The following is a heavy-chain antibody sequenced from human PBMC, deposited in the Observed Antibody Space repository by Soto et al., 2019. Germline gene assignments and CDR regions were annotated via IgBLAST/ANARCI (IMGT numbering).Heavy chain of an antibody. Sequence: SETLSLTCTVSGGSISSYYWSWIRQPPGKGLEWIGYIYYSGSTNYNPSLKSRVTISVDTSKNQFSLKLSSVTAADTAVYYCARLVLARVGYYDFWSGSETPTGLDVWGKGTTVTVSS. D-gene: IGHD3-3*01. CDR3: ARLVLARVGYYDFWSGSETPTGLDV. CDR1: GGSISSYY. J-gene: IGHJ6*04. V-gene: IGHV4-59*08. CDR2: IYYSGST.